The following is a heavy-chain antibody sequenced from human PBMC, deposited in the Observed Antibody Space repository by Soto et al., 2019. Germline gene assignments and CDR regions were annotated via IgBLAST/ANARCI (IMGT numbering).Heavy chain of an antibody. D-gene: IGHD2-2*01. CDR1: GYTFNGFF. Sequence: QVQLVQSGADVKKPGASVKVSCEASGYTFNGFFFQWVRQAPGQGLEWMGWINPNSGSTKYAQKFQGRVTMTRDTSISTAYMELSSLTSDDTAVYYCARYCATASCYAPGGMDVWGQGNTVTVSS. J-gene: IGHJ6*02. V-gene: IGHV1-2*02. CDR3: ARYCATASCYAPGGMDV. CDR2: INPNSGST.